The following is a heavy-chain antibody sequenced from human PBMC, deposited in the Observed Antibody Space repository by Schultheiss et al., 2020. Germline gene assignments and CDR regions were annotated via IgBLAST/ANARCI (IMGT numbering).Heavy chain of an antibody. CDR1: GGSVSSGSYY. J-gene: IGHJ6*02. CDR2: IYYSGST. CDR3: ARVYRDGDKSNGMDV. V-gene: IGHV4-61*01. Sequence: SQPLSLTCTVSGGSVSSGSYYSSWIRQPPGKGLEWIGYIYYSGSTNYNPSLKSRVTISVDTSKNQFSLKLSSVTAADTAVYYCARVYRDGDKSNGMDVWGPGTTVTVAS. D-gene: IGHD5-24*01.